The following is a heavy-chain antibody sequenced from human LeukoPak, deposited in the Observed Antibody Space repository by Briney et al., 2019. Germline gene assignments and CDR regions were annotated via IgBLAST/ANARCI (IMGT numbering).Heavy chain of an antibody. CDR1: GYSFTSYW. CDR3: ARRDRYTWYSFDY. D-gene: IGHD6-13*01. V-gene: IGHV5-10-1*01. J-gene: IGHJ4*02. Sequence: GGSLKISCKGSGYSFTSYWISWVRQMPGKGLEWMGRIDPSDSYTNYSPSFQGHVTISVDESISTAYLQWSSLKASDTAMYYCARRDRYTWYSFDYWGQGTLVTVSS. CDR2: IDPSDSYT.